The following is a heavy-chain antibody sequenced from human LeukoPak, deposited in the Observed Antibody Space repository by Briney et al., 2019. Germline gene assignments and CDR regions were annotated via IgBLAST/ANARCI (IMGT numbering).Heavy chain of an antibody. Sequence: GGSLRLSCAASGFTFSSYSMNWVRQAPGKGLEWVSSISSSSSYIYYADSVKGRFTISRDNAKNSLYLQMNSLRAEDTAVYYCARGLPNRYCSSTSCPPGDGYWGQGTLVTVSS. CDR3: ARGLPNRYCSSTSCPPGDGY. J-gene: IGHJ4*02. V-gene: IGHV3-21*01. CDR1: GFTFSSYS. CDR2: ISSSSSYI. D-gene: IGHD2-2*01.